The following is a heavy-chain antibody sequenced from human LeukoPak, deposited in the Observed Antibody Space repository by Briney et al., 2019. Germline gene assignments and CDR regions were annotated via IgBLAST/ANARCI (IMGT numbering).Heavy chain of an antibody. D-gene: IGHD3-10*01. CDR2: IYHSGST. CDR1: GGSISSSNW. Sequence: SETLSLTCAVSGGSISSSNWWSWVRQPPGKGLEWIGEIYHSGSTNYNPSLKSRVTMSLDTSKNQLSLKLSSVTAADTAVYYCARHKRGPPLYGSGTAFDYWGQGTLVTVSS. CDR3: ARHKRGPPLYGSGTAFDY. J-gene: IGHJ4*02. V-gene: IGHV4-4*02.